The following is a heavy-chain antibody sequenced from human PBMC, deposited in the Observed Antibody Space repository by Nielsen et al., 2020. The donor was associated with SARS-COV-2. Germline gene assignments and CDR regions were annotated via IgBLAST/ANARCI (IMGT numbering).Heavy chain of an antibody. V-gene: IGHV3-11*06. Sequence: GESLKISCAASGFTFSDYYMSWIRQAPGKGLEWVSYISSSSSYIYYADSVKGRFTISRDNAKNSLYLQMNSLRAEDTAVYYCARNDYGDLYNYDYWGQGTLVTVSS. CDR3: ARNDYGDLYNYDY. CDR2: ISSSSSYI. D-gene: IGHD4-17*01. CDR1: GFTFSDYY. J-gene: IGHJ4*02.